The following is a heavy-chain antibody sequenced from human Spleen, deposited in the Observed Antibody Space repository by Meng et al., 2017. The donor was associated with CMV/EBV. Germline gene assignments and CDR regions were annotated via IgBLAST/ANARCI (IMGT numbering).Heavy chain of an antibody. Sequence: SCAASGFTFSDYDMNWVRQAPGKGLEWVAYISGSSRTIFYADSVQGRFAISRDNAKSSLYLQMDSLGAEDTAVYYCARRPAPAATYYFYYNLDVWGQGTTVTVSS. V-gene: IGHV3-48*04. D-gene: IGHD2-2*01. CDR2: ISGSSRTI. CDR1: GFTFSDYD. J-gene: IGHJ6*02. CDR3: ARRPAPAATYYFYYNLDV.